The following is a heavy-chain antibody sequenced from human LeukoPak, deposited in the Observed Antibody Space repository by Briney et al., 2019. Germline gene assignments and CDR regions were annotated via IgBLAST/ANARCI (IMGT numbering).Heavy chain of an antibody. V-gene: IGHV4-38-2*01. CDR3: ARRVIGESRWFDP. CDR2: IYHSGST. Sequence: SETLSLTCAVSAYSISSGYYWGWIRQPPGKGLEWIGSIYHSGSTYYNPSLKSRVTISVDTSKNQFSLKLSSVTAADTAVYYCARRVIGESRWFDPWGQGTLVTVSS. J-gene: IGHJ5*02. CDR1: AYSISSGYY.